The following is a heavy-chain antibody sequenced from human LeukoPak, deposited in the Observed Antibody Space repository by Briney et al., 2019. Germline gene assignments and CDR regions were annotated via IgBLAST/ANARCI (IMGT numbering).Heavy chain of an antibody. J-gene: IGHJ4*02. CDR1: GFTVSSNH. V-gene: IGHV3-53*01. CDR3: ARGPSTSWYLD. CDR2: IYSGGST. D-gene: IGHD6-13*01. Sequence: PGGSLRLSCAASGFTVSSNHMSWVRQAPGKGLEWVSIIYSGGSTNYADSVKGRFTISRDNSKNTLCLQMDSLRAEDTAVYYCARGPSTSWYLDWGQGTLVTVSP.